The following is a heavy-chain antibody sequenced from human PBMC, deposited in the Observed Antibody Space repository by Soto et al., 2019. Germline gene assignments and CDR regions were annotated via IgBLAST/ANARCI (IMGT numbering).Heavy chain of an antibody. Sequence: QVQLQQWGAGLLKPSETLSLNCAVNGGSLSGFYWSWIRQPPGKGLEWIGEIKDGGYTNYSPSLKSRATISSDRSNNQFSLRLNSXXXXXXXXXXXXXXXXXXXXXXWDQGALVTVSS. CDR2: IKDGGYT. V-gene: IGHV4-34*01. CDR3: XXXXXXXXXXX. CDR1: GGSLSGFY. J-gene: IGHJ4*02.